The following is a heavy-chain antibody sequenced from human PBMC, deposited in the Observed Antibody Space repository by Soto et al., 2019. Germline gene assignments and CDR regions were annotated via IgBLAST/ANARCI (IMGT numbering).Heavy chain of an antibody. CDR1: GGSISSGGYY. CDR3: ARDEAASGTYFDY. CDR2: IYHSGST. V-gene: IGHV4-31*03. D-gene: IGHD6-13*01. Sequence: QVQLQESGPGLVKPSQTLSLTCTVSGGSISSGGYYWSWIRQHPGKGLEWIGYIYHSGSTYYNPSLKSRVTISLDTSKTQFSLKLSSVTAADTAVYYCARDEAASGTYFDYWGQGTLVTVSS. J-gene: IGHJ4*02.